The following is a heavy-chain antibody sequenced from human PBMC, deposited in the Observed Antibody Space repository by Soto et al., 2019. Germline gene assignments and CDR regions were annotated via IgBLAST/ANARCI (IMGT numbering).Heavy chain of an antibody. D-gene: IGHD3-22*01. CDR1: GFSLNTGGVS. CDR2: IYWDDDK. V-gene: IGHV2-5*02. Sequence: QITLKESGPTLVKPTQTLTLTCIFSGFSLNTGGVSVGWIRQPPGKALEWLAVIYWDDDKRYSPSLKSRLTISKDTSKIQVVLTMTNMDPVDTATYYCAHNMGYDSSAYYYEVPILWGQGTLVTVSS. CDR3: AHNMGYDSSAYYYEVPIL. J-gene: IGHJ4*02.